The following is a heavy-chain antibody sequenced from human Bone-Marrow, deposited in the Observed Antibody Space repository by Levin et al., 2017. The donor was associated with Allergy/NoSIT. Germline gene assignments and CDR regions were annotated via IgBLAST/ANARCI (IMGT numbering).Heavy chain of an antibody. V-gene: IGHV1-2*02. CDR3: ARAGPAAHFDY. Sequence: ASVKVSCKASGYTFTGYYTYWLRQAPGQGLDWMGWINFDSGGTNYAQKFQGRVTMTRDTSINTAYMELSGLRFDDTAVYYCARAGPAAHFDYWGQGTLVTVSS. D-gene: IGHD6-13*01. CDR1: GYTFTGYY. CDR2: INFDSGGT. J-gene: IGHJ4*02.